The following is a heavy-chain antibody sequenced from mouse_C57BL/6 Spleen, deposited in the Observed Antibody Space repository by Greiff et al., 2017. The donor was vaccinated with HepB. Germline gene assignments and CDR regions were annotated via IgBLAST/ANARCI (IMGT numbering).Heavy chain of an antibody. CDR1: GYTFTSYW. J-gene: IGHJ3*01. Sequence: VKLQQPGAELVMPGASVKLSCKASGYTFTSYWMHWVKQRPGQGLEWIGEIDPSDSYTNYNQKFKGKSTLTVDKSSSTAYMQLSSLTSEDSAVYYCARGSYYGSSSWFAYWGQGTLVTVSA. D-gene: IGHD1-1*01. V-gene: IGHV1-69*01. CDR2: IDPSDSYT. CDR3: ARGSYYGSSSWFAY.